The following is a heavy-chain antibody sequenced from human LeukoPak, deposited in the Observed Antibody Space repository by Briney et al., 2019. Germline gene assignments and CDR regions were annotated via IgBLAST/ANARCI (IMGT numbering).Heavy chain of an antibody. Sequence: GSLRLSCAASGFTFSSYAMHWVRQAPGKGLEWVAVISYDGSNKYYADSVKGRFTISRDNSKNTLYLQMNSLRAEDTAVYYCARGPTTVTTDYWGQGTLVTVSS. V-gene: IGHV3-30*14. CDR3: ARGPTTVTTDY. J-gene: IGHJ4*02. CDR2: ISYDGSNK. D-gene: IGHD4-11*01. CDR1: GFTFSSYA.